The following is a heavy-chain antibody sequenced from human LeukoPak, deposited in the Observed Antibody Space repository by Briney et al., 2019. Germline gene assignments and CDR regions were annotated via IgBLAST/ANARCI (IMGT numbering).Heavy chain of an antibody. Sequence: GGSLRLSCAASGFTFSDYYMSWIRQAPGKGLEWVSYISSSGSTIYYADSVKGRFTISRDNAKNSLYLQMSILRAEDTAVYYCAGARSGYYENDAFDIWGQGTMVTVSS. D-gene: IGHD3-3*01. J-gene: IGHJ3*02. CDR3: AGARSGYYENDAFDI. CDR1: GFTFSDYY. V-gene: IGHV3-11*04. CDR2: ISSSGSTI.